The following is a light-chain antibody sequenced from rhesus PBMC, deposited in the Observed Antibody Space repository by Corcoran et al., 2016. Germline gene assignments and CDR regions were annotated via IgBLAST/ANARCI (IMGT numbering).Light chain of an antibody. Sequence: DVVMTQSPLSLPITPGQPASISCRSSQSLVHSNGNTYLSWYQQKPGQLPRLLIYKVSHRDSGVPDRFSGSGEGTDLTLKISGVEAEDVGVYYCGQGTHWPFTFGPGTKLDIK. CDR1: QSLVHSNGNTY. J-gene: IGKJ3*01. V-gene: IGKV2-64*01. CDR2: KVS. CDR3: GQGTHWPFT.